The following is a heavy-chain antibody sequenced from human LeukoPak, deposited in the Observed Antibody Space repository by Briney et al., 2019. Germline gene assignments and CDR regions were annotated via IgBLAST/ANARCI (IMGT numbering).Heavy chain of an antibody. D-gene: IGHD1-1*01. V-gene: IGHV4-39*01. CDR1: GGSISSSSYY. CDR3: ARVPGGALNWFDP. CDR2: IYYSGST. J-gene: IGHJ5*02. Sequence: SETLSLTCTVSGGSISSSSYYWGWLRQPPGTGLEWIGTIYYSGSTYYNPSLKSRVTISEDTTKNQFSLRLTSVTATDTAVYYCARVPGGALNWFDPWGQGTLVTVSS.